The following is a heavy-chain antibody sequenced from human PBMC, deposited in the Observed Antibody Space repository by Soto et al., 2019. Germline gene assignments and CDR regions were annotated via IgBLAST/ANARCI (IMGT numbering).Heavy chain of an antibody. CDR1: GFTFSSYW. Sequence: GGSLRLSCAASGFTFSSYWMHLVRQATGKGLVWVSRINSDGSSTSYADSVKGRFTISRDNAKNTLYLQMNSLRAEDTAVYYCARDPTYFYDSSGYYDYWGQGTLVTVSS. CDR2: INSDGSST. D-gene: IGHD3-22*01. V-gene: IGHV3-74*01. CDR3: ARDPTYFYDSSGYYDY. J-gene: IGHJ4*02.